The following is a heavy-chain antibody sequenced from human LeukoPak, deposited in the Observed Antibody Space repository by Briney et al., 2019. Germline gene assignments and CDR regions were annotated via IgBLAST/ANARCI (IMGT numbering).Heavy chain of an antibody. D-gene: IGHD3-16*01. J-gene: IGHJ3*02. CDR1: GFTFSSYS. Sequence: GGSLRLSCAASGFTFSSYSMNWVRQAPGKGLEWVASISGSGGSTYYPDSVKRRFTIYRDYSKNTLYLQMHIVSADAAAVYYCAKGFPRLGALGLPQRDAFVIWGPGTMCTVSS. V-gene: IGHV3-23*01. CDR3: AKGFPRLGALGLPQRDAFVI. CDR2: ISGSGGST.